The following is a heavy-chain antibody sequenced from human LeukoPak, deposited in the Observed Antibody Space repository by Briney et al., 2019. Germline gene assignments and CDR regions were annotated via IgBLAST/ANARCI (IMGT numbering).Heavy chain of an antibody. Sequence: SETLSLTCTVSGGSISSYYWSWIRQPPGKGLEWIGSIYYSGSTYYNPSLKSRVTISVDTSKNQFSLKLSSVTAADTAVYYCARQGAYYDILTGYYWGYFDYWGQGTLVTVSS. CDR2: IYYSGST. J-gene: IGHJ4*02. V-gene: IGHV4-59*08. CDR1: GGSISSYY. D-gene: IGHD3-9*01. CDR3: ARQGAYYDILTGYYWGYFDY.